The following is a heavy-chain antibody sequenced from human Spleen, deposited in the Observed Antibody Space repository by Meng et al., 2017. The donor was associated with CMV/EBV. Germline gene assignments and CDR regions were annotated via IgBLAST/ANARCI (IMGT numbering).Heavy chain of an antibody. D-gene: IGHD3-3*01. CDR2: IRYDGSNK. V-gene: IGHV3-30*02. J-gene: IGHJ4*02. CDR1: GFTFGDYA. Sequence: GESLKISCTASGFTFGDYAMSWVRQAPGKGLEWVAFIRYDGSNKYYADSVKGRFTISRDNSKNTLYLQMISLRPEDTAIYYCAKGLDFWSGYFPGRFDYWGQGMMVTVSS. CDR3: AKGLDFWSGYFPGRFDY.